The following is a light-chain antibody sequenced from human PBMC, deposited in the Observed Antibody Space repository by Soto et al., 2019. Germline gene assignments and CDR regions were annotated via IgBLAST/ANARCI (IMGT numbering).Light chain of an antibody. CDR2: DAS. J-gene: IGKJ4*01. CDR1: PSVARY. V-gene: IGKV3-11*01. Sequence: EIVLTQSPATLSLSPGRRATLFCRARPSVARYLTQYQQKPDQPPRLLTHDASNRATGIPAMFSGSGSGTDFTLAFCSLEPEDFAVYYCQQRSNWLTFGGGTKVDIK. CDR3: QQRSNWLT.